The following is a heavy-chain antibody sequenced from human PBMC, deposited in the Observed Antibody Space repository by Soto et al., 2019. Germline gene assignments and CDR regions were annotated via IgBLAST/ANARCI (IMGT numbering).Heavy chain of an antibody. CDR1: GGSFSGYD. CDR3: ARDKITGLFDY. Sequence: SETLSLTCTVSGGSFSGYDWTWIRQPPGTGLEWIGEINHSGSSNYNPSLKSRVTISVDTSKNQFSLKLTSVTAADTAVYYCARDKITGLFDYWGQGTLVTVSS. V-gene: IGHV4-34*01. D-gene: IGHD2-8*02. CDR2: INHSGSS. J-gene: IGHJ4*02.